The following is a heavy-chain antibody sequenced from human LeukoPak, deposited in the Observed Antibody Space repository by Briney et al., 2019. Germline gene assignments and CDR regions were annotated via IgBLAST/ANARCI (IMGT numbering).Heavy chain of an antibody. D-gene: IGHD3-22*01. CDR2: IWSGGTKK. V-gene: IGHV3-33*01. J-gene: IGHJ4*02. Sequence: PGGSLRLSCAASGFTFSAYGIHWVRQAPGKGLEWVAIIWSGGTKKYYADSVKGRFTISRDNSKNMLYLQMDSLRAEDTALYYCARTHYDGGSYYKFDSWGQGTLVTVSS. CDR1: GFTFSAYG. CDR3: ARTHYDGGSYYKFDS.